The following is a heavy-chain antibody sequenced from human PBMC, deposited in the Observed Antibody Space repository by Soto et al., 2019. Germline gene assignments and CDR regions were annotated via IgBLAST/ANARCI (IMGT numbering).Heavy chain of an antibody. CDR2: ISAKNGDT. J-gene: IGHJ6*02. CDR1: GYSFTRNG. V-gene: IGHV1-18*01. Sequence: QVHLVQSGAELKKPGASVRVSCKSSGYSFTRNGISWVRQAPGQGLEWMGWISAKNGDTNYAQKFQGRVIMTTDTSTSTAYMELRRLRSDDTAVYYCVRDSDSDTWPSRDVWGQGTTVTVSS. CDR3: VRDSDSDTWPSRDV. D-gene: IGHD1-26*01.